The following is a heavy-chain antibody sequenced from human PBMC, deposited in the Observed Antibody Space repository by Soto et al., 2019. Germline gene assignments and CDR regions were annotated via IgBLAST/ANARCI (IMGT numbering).Heavy chain of an antibody. D-gene: IGHD2-2*01. Sequence: GGSLRLSCEASGFTFSTYIMNWVRQAPGKGLEWVSYISSSSSTIYYADSVKGRFTISRDNAKNSLFLQMNSLRDEDTAVYYCARDNQPYCSSTTCHYAMDVWGQGTTVTVSS. CDR2: ISSSSSTI. V-gene: IGHV3-48*02. J-gene: IGHJ6*01. CDR3: ARDNQPYCSSTTCHYAMDV. CDR1: GFTFSTYI.